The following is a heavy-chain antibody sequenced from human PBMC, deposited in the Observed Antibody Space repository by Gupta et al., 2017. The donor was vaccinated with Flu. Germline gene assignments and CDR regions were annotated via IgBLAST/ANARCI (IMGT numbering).Heavy chain of an antibody. CDR2: IWYDGSNK. V-gene: IGHV3-33*01. J-gene: IGHJ3*02. D-gene: IGHD3-16*02. CDR3: ARDPIVSVSARDDAFDI. CDR1: GFTFSSYG. Sequence: QVQLVESGGGVVQPGRSLRLSCAASGFTFSSYGMHWVRQAPGKGLEWVAVIWYDGSNKYYADSVKGRFTISRDNSKNTLYLQMNSLRAEDTAVYYCARDPIVSVSARDDAFDIWGQGTMVTVSS.